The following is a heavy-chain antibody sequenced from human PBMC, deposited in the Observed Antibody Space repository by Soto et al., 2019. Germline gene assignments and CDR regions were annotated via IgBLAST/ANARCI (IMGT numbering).Heavy chain of an antibody. Sequence: SETLSLTCAVSGGSISSGGYSWSWIRQPPGKGLEWIGYIYHSGSTYYNPSLKSRVTISVDRSKNQFSLKLSSVTAADTAVYYCASPSVGLRYFDYWGQGTLVTVSS. CDR1: GGSISSGGYS. CDR3: ASPSVGLRYFDY. J-gene: IGHJ4*02. D-gene: IGHD1-26*01. CDR2: IYHSGST. V-gene: IGHV4-30-2*01.